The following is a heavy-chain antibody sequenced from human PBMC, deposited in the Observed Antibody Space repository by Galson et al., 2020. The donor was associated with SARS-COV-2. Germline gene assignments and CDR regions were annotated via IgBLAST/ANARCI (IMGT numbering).Heavy chain of an antibody. D-gene: IGHD6-13*01. J-gene: IGHJ4*02. CDR3: AGSHKNFWYNFDN. CDR1: GLIFSDYY. V-gene: IGHV3-11*03. Sequence: GGSLRLSCTASGLIFSDYYMTWIRQAPGKGLEWISYIRPSSDYTNYADSVRGRFTISRDNTKTSLFLHMDSLRAEDTAVYYCAGSHKNFWYNFDNWGQGALVTVSS. CDR2: IRPSSDYT.